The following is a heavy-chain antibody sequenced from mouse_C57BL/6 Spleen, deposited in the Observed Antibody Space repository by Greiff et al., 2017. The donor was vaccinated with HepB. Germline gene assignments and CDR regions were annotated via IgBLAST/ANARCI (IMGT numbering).Heavy chain of an antibody. V-gene: IGHV5-17*01. Sequence: DVKLVESGGGLVKPGGSLKLSCAASGFTFSDYGMHWVRQAPEKGLEWVAYISSGSSTIYYADTVKGRFTISRDNAKNTLFLQMTSLRSEDTAMYYCARPPYYGSSYNYFYVWGTGTTVTVAS. CDR2: ISSGSSTI. CDR1: GFTFSDYG. CDR3: ARPPYYGSSYNYFYV. J-gene: IGHJ1*03. D-gene: IGHD1-1*01.